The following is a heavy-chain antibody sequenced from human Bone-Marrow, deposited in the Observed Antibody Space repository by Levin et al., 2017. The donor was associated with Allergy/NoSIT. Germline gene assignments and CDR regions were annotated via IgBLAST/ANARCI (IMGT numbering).Heavy chain of an antibody. CDR3: ARKSKVGSYGYYMDV. J-gene: IGHJ6*03. CDR1: GGSISNYY. CDR2: IYYGGST. V-gene: IGHV4-59*01. D-gene: IGHD5-18*01. Sequence: SQTLSLTCTVSGGSISNYYWSWIRLPPGKGLECIGFIYYGGSTNYNPSPQSRVTISVDTSKNQFSLKLNSVTAADTAVYYCARKSKVGSYGYYMDVWGKGTTVTVSS.